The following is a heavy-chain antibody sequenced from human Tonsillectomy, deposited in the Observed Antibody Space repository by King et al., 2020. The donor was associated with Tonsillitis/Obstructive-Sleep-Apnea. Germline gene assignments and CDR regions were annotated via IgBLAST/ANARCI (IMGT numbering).Heavy chain of an antibody. CDR3: AKTYYDFWSGPYDYYMDV. V-gene: IGHV3-11*05. J-gene: IGHJ6*03. D-gene: IGHD3-3*01. Sequence: VQLVESGGGLVKPGGSLRLSCAASGFTFSDYYMSWIRQAPGKGLEWVSYISSSSRYTNYADSVKGRLTIASDNAKNSLYLQMNSLRAEDTAVYYCAKTYYDFWSGPYDYYMDVWGRGTTVTGSS. CDR1: GFTFSDYY. CDR2: ISSSSRYT.